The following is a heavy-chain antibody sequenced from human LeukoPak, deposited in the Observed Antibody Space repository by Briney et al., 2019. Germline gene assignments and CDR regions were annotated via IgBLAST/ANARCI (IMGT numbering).Heavy chain of an antibody. D-gene: IGHD4-17*01. J-gene: IGHJ4*02. CDR2: ISGSGGST. Sequence: SGGSLRLSCAASGFTFSSYAMSWVRQAPGKGLEWVSAISGSGGSTYYADSVKGRFTISRDNSKNTLYLQMNSLRAEDTVVYYCANLGHDYGDYGDYWGQGTLVTVSS. CDR1: GFTFSSYA. CDR3: ANLGHDYGDYGDY. V-gene: IGHV3-23*01.